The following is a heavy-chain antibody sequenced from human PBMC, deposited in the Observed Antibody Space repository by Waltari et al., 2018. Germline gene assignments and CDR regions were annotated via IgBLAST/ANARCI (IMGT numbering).Heavy chain of an antibody. J-gene: IGHJ4*02. V-gene: IGHV3-7*01. Sequence: EVQLVESGGGLVQPGGSLRLSCAASGLTFSRFGMTWVRQAQGKGLEGVANINEDGSEKHYVDSVKGRFTISRDNAKNSLFLQMNSLRADDTAVYYCASGGHVDYCGQGTLVTVSS. CDR3: ASGGHVDY. CDR2: INEDGSEK. CDR1: GLTFSRFG.